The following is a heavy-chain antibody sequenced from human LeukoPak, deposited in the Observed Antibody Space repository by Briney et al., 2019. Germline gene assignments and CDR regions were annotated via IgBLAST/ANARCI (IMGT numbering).Heavy chain of an antibody. V-gene: IGHV4-30-2*01. CDR3: ASVGATHYYYYYMDV. CDR1: GGSISSGGYS. J-gene: IGHJ6*03. CDR2: IYHSGST. Sequence: SSETLSLTCAVSGGSISSGGYSWSWIRQPPGKGLEWIGYIYHSGSTYYNPSLKSRVTISVDTSKNQFSLKLSSVTAADTAVYYCASVGATHYYYYYMDVWGKGTTVTVSS. D-gene: IGHD1-26*01.